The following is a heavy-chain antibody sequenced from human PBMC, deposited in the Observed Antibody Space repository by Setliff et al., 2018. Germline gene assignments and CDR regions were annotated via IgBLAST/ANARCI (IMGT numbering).Heavy chain of an antibody. J-gene: IGHJ4*02. CDR3: ARSDWDSSGYYYFDY. CDR2: LYFGGST. D-gene: IGHD3-22*01. V-gene: IGHV4-39*07. CDR1: GASLNSADYY. Sequence: PSETLSLTCVVSGASLNSADYYWGWIRQPPGKGLEWIGTLYFGGSTHYSPSLKSRVTISVDTSKNQFSLNLSSLTAADTAVYFCARSDWDSSGYYYFDYWGQGTLVTVS.